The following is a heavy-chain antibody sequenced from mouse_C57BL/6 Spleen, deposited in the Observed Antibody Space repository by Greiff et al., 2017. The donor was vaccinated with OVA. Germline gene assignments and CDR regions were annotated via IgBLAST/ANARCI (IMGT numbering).Heavy chain of an antibody. CDR3: TREVHYDYEFAY. Sequence: EVQLQESGTVLARPGASVKMSCKTSGYTFTSYWLHWVKQRPGQGLEWIGAIYPGNSDTSYNQKFKGKAKLTAVTSASTAYMELSSLTNEDSAVYYCTREVHYDYEFAYWGQGTLVTVSA. D-gene: IGHD2-4*01. CDR2: IYPGNSDT. CDR1: GYTFTSYW. J-gene: IGHJ3*01. V-gene: IGHV1-5*01.